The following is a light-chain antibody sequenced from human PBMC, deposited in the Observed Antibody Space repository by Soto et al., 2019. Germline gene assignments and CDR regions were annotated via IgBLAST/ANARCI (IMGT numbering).Light chain of an antibody. Sequence: EIVLTQSPATLSLSPGERATLSCRASQSVSSYLAWYQQKPGQAPRLLIYDASNRATGIPARFSGSGSGTDFTLTISSLKPEDFAVYYCQQRSNWPSFGQGTRLELK. J-gene: IGKJ5*01. CDR2: DAS. V-gene: IGKV3-11*01. CDR1: QSVSSY. CDR3: QQRSNWPS.